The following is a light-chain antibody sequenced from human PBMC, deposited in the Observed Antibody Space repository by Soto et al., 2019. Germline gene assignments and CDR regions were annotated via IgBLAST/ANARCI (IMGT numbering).Light chain of an antibody. CDR1: QSVSSY. V-gene: IGKV3-11*01. CDR3: QQRSNWPPKLT. CDR2: DAS. J-gene: IGKJ5*01. Sequence: EIVLTQSPATLSLSPGEIATLSCRASQSVSSYLAWYQQKPGQAPRLLIYDASNRATGIPARFSGSGSGTDFTLTISSLEPEDFAVYYCQQRSNWPPKLTFGQGTRLEIK.